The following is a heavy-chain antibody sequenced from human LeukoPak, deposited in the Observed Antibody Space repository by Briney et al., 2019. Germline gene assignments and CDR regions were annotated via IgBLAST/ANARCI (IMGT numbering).Heavy chain of an antibody. J-gene: IGHJ4*02. D-gene: IGHD3-22*01. Sequence: GGSLRLSCAASGFTFDDYGMSWVRQAPGKGLEWVSGINWNGGSTGYADSVKGRFTISRDNAKNSLYLQMNSLRTEDSALYYCAIAPYDSRGIFDYWGQGTLVTVSS. CDR1: GFTFDDYG. V-gene: IGHV3-20*04. CDR2: INWNGGST. CDR3: AIAPYDSRGIFDY.